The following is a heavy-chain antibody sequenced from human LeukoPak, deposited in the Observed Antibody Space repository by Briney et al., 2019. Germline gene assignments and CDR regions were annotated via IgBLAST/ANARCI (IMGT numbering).Heavy chain of an antibody. V-gene: IGHV4-59*01. CDR2: VYDSGTT. J-gene: IGHJ4*02. CDR3: ARGGVRWSYDY. CDR1: GISISSYH. D-gene: IGHD3-10*01. Sequence: ETLSLTCTVSGISISSYHWTWIRQPPGKGPGWIGYVYDSGTTNYNPSLKSRINISVDTSNNQFSLNLSSVTAADTATYFCARGGVRWSYDYWSQGTLVTVPS.